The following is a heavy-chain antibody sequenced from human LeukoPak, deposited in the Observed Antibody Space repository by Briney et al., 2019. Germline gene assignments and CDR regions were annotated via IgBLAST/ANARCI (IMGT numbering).Heavy chain of an antibody. CDR2: IYSGGST. J-gene: IGHJ4*02. CDR3: ARDYDFWSGYSQPLDY. CDR1: EFSVGSNY. V-gene: IGHV3-66*01. D-gene: IGHD3-3*01. Sequence: GGSLRLSCAASEFSVGSNYMTWVRQAPGKGLEWVSLIYSGGSTYYADSVKGRFTISRDNSKNTLYLQMNSLRAEDTAVYYCARDYDFWSGYSQPLDYWGQGTLVTVSS.